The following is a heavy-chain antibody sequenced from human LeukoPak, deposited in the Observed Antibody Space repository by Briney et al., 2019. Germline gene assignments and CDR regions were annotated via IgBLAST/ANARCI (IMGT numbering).Heavy chain of an antibody. Sequence: SSVKVSCKASGYTFTGYYMHWVRQAPGQGLEWMGRINPNSGGTNYAQKFQGRVTMTRDTSISTAYMELSRLRSDDTAVYYCFRDGYNYDYYGMDVWGQGTTVTVSS. J-gene: IGHJ6*02. D-gene: IGHD5-24*01. CDR1: GYTFTGYY. V-gene: IGHV1-2*06. CDR2: INPNSGGT. CDR3: FRDGYNYDYYGMDV.